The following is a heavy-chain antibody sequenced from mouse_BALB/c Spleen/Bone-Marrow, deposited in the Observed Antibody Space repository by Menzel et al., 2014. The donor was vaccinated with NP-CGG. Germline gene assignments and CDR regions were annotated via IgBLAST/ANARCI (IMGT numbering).Heavy chain of an antibody. CDR1: GFSLSSYA. D-gene: IGHD2-3*01. CDR3: ARVDSYAGYL. V-gene: IGHV5-6-5*01. CDR2: ISSSGST. J-gene: IGHJ3*02. Sequence: EESGGRLVTPGTPLTLTCTVSGFSLSSYAMSWVRQAPGKGLEWIGIISSSGSTYYASWAKGRFTISKTSTTVDLEMTSLTTEDTATYFCARVDSYAGYLWGQGTLVTVS.